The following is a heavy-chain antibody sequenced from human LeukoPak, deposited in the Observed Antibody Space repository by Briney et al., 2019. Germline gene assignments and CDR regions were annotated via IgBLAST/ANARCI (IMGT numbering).Heavy chain of an antibody. CDR2: IYYSGGT. D-gene: IGHD2/OR15-2a*01. CDR3: AVCTECYFLVGMFDY. V-gene: IGHV4-39*01. J-gene: IGHJ4*02. Sequence: SETLSLTCTVSGGSISSNGYYWAWFRQPPGKGLEWIGSIYYSGGTYYNPSLKSRVTISVDTSKNQFSLKLSSVTAADTAVYYCAVCTECYFLVGMFDYWGQGTLVTVSS. CDR1: GGSISSNGYY.